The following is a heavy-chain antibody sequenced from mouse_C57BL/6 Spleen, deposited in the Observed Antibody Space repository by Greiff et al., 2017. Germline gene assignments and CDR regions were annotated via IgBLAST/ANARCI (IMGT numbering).Heavy chain of an antibody. Sequence: QVQLKESGAELVRPGTSVKVSCKASGYAFTNYLIEWVKQRPGQGLEWIGVINPGSGGTNYNEKFKGKATLTADKSSSTAYMQLSSLTSEDSAVYFCARRLLAMDYWGQGTSVTVSS. CDR3: ARRLLAMDY. CDR1: GYAFTNYL. V-gene: IGHV1-54*01. J-gene: IGHJ4*01. D-gene: IGHD2-1*01. CDR2: INPGSGGT.